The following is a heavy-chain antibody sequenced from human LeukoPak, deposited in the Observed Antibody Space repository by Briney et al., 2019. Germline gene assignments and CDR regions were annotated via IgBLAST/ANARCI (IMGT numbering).Heavy chain of an antibody. J-gene: IGHJ4*02. D-gene: IGHD2-21*02. Sequence: PSETLSLTRTGSGGSISSYYWSWIRQPPGKGLEWIGYIYYSGITNYNPSLKSRLTISVDTSKNQFSLKLSSVTAADTAVYYCARDVYCGGNCSYFDSWGQGTLVTVSS. CDR2: IYYSGIT. CDR3: ARDVYCGGNCSYFDS. V-gene: IGHV4-59*01. CDR1: GGSISSYY.